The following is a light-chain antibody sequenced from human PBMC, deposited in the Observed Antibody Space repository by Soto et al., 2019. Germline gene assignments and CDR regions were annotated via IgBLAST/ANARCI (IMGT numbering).Light chain of an antibody. CDR2: AAS. CDR1: QSISSY. J-gene: IGKJ5*01. V-gene: IGKV1-39*01. Sequence: DIQMTQSASSLSASVGDIVTITCRSSQSISSYLNWYQQKPGKAPKLLIYAASSLQSGVPSRFSGSGSGTDFTLTISSLQPEDFATYYCQQSYSTPPITFAHGTRLEV. CDR3: QQSYSTPPIT.